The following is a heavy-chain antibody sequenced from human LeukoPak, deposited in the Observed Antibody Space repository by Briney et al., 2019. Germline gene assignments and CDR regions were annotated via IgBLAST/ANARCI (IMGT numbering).Heavy chain of an antibody. Sequence: SVKVSCKASGGTSSSYAISWLRQAPGQGLEWMGRIIPIFGTANYAQKFQGRVTITTDESASTAYMELSSLRSEDTAVYYCARDFATYYYDSSGYVWGQGTLVTVSS. CDR1: GGTSSSYA. CDR3: ARDFATYYYDSSGYV. D-gene: IGHD3-22*01. J-gene: IGHJ4*02. V-gene: IGHV1-69*05. CDR2: IIPIFGTA.